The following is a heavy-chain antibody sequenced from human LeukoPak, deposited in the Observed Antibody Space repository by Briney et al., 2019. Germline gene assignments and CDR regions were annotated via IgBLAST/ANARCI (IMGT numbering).Heavy chain of an antibody. J-gene: IGHJ5*02. CDR3: ARDSDFSQFDP. CDR2: IYHSGST. CDR1: GGSIRSGGYY. V-gene: IGHV4-30-2*01. Sequence: PSETLSLTCTVSGGSIRSGGYYWSWIRQPPGKGLEWIGYIYHSGSTYYNPSLKSLVTISVDRSKNQFSLKLSSVTAADTAVYYCARDSDFSQFDPWGQGTLVTVSS. D-gene: IGHD3-3*01.